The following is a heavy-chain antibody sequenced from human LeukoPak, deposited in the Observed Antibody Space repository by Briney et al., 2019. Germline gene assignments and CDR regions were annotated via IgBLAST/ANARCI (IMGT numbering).Heavy chain of an antibody. Sequence: ASVKVSCKASGYTFTSYGISWVRQAPRQGLEWMGWISAYNGNTNYAQKLQGRVTMTTDTSTSTAYMELRSLRSDDTAVYYCARDHLRDYDSSGYYYYHYYYGVDVWGQGTTVTVSS. CDR2: ISAYNGNT. CDR3: ARDHLRDYDSSGYYYYHYYYGVDV. D-gene: IGHD3-22*01. V-gene: IGHV1-18*01. J-gene: IGHJ6*02. CDR1: GYTFTSYG.